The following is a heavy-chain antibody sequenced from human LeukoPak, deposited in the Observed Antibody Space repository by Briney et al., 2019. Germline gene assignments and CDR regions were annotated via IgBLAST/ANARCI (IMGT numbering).Heavy chain of an antibody. V-gene: IGHV3-30*02. D-gene: IGHD3-9*01. CDR2: IRYDGSNK. CDR3: AKEDGLRYFDWLTMSIDY. Sequence: PGGSLRLSCAASGFTFSSYGMHWVRQAPGKGLEWVAFIRYDGSNKYYADSVKGRFTISRDNSKNTLYLQMNSLRAEDTAVYYCAKEDGLRYFDWLTMSIDYWGQGTLVTVSS. CDR1: GFTFSSYG. J-gene: IGHJ4*02.